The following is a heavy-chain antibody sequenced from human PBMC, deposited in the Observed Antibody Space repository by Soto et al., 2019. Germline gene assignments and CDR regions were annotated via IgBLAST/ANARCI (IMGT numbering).Heavy chain of an antibody. Sequence: QLQLQESGSGLVKPSQTLSLTCAVSGGSVSSGGYSWSWIRQPPGKGLEWIGYIYHSGSTYYNPSLKSRVTISVATSKNQFSLKLTSVTAADTAVYYCARDSTVGYHSWFDPWGQGTLVTVSS. D-gene: IGHD3-22*01. CDR1: GGSVSSGGYS. CDR3: ARDSTVGYHSWFDP. J-gene: IGHJ5*02. CDR2: IYHSGST. V-gene: IGHV4-30-2*01.